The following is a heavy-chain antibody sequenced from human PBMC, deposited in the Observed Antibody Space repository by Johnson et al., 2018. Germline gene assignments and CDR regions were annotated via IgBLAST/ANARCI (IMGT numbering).Heavy chain of an antibody. D-gene: IGHD1-7*01. CDR2: ISFRSIAI. J-gene: IGHJ4*02. V-gene: IGHV3-48*02. CDR3: ARDQPHWNYDF. Sequence: VQLVQSGGGLVQPGGSLRLSCVASGFTFSNYSLIWVRQAPGMGLEWVSYISFRSIAIYYGASVKGRFTISRDDAKNSMYLQMNSLSDEDTAVYYCARDQPHWNYDFWGQGTLVTVSS. CDR1: GFTFSNYS.